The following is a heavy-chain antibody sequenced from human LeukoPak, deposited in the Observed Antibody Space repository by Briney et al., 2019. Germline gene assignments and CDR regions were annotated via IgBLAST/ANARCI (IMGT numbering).Heavy chain of an antibody. Sequence: SGGSLRLSCAASGFTFSSYWMGWVRQAPGKGLEWVANIKQDGSEKYYMDSVKGRFTISRDNAENSLYLQMSSLRVEDTAVYYCAVPLWAGEQVRFDPWGQGTLVTVPS. CDR1: GFTFSSYW. CDR2: IKQDGSEK. J-gene: IGHJ5*02. D-gene: IGHD3-10*01. CDR3: AVPLWAGEQVRFDP. V-gene: IGHV3-7*05.